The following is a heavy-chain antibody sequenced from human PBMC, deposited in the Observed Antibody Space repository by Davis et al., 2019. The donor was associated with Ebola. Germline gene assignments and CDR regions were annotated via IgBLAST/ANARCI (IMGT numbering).Heavy chain of an antibody. CDR1: GFTFSSYG. CDR3: AGGRAIRWRGIFDY. CDR2: INHSGST. D-gene: IGHD4-23*01. J-gene: IGHJ4*02. V-gene: IGHV4-34*01. Sequence: GSLRLSCAASGFTFSSYGMHWVRQAPGKGLEWIGEINHSGSTNYNPSLKSRVTISVDTSKNQFSLKLSSVTAADTAVYYCAGGRAIRWRGIFDYWGQGTLVTVSS.